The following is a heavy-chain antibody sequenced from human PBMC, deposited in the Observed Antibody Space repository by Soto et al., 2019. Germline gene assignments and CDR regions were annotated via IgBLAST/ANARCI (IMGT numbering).Heavy chain of an antibody. CDR3: ARPFSSGWYGDFDF. D-gene: IGHD6-19*01. Sequence: GGSLRLSCAASGFAFSSYAMHWVRRAPGKGLEWVAVISYDASNKYYADSVKGRFTISRDNSKKTMYPQMSSLRAEDTAVYYCARPFSSGWYGDFDFWGQGTLVTVSS. CDR2: ISYDASNK. J-gene: IGHJ4*02. V-gene: IGHV3-30-3*01. CDR1: GFAFSSYA.